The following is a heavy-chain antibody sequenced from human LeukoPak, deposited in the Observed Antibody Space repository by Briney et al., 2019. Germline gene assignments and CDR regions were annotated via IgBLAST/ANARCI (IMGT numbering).Heavy chain of an antibody. Sequence: GGSLRLSCAASGFTFSSSWMSWVRQAPGKGLEWVANIKPDGSEKYYVDSVKGRFATSRDNAKNSLYLQMNSLRAEDTAVYYCARDKFGGTDYWGQGTLVTVSS. D-gene: IGHD3-16*01. CDR3: ARDKFGGTDY. CDR2: IKPDGSEK. CDR1: GFTFSSSW. V-gene: IGHV3-7*01. J-gene: IGHJ4*02.